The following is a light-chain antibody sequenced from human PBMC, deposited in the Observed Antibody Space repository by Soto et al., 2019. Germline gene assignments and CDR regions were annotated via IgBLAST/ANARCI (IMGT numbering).Light chain of an antibody. J-gene: IGKJ4*01. V-gene: IGKV3-20*01. CDR2: GAS. CDR1: QSITNNY. Sequence: EIVLTQSPGTLSLSLGDRATLSCRATQSITNNYLAWYQQRPGQAPRLLIYGASNRATGIPDRFSGSGSGTDFTLTISRLEPEDFAVYFCQQYTSSPLTFGGGTKVEIK. CDR3: QQYTSSPLT.